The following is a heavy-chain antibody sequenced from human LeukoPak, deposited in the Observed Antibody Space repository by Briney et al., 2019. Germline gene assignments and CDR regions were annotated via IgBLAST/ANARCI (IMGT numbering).Heavy chain of an antibody. CDR3: ARVYLGGAPDY. CDR1: GFTFSSYS. CDR2: ISSSSSYI. V-gene: IGHV3-21*04. J-gene: IGHJ4*02. D-gene: IGHD1-26*01. Sequence: GALRFSCAASGFTFSSYSMNWVRQAPGKGLEWVSSISSSSSYIYYADSVKGRLTISRDNAKNSLYLQMNSLRAEDTAVYYCARVYLGGAPDYWGQGTLVSVSS.